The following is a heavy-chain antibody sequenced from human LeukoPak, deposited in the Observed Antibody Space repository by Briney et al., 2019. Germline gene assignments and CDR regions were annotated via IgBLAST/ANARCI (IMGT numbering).Heavy chain of an antibody. CDR3: ARDRDGGYYNDASDV. Sequence: PGGSLRLSCAASGFTFSDYSLNWVRQAPGKGLEWVSYITSRSNTIYYADSVKGRFTISRDNAKNSLYLQMNSLRVEDTAVYYCARDRDGGYYNDASDVWGQGTMVTVSS. V-gene: IGHV3-48*04. CDR2: ITSRSNTI. CDR1: GFTFSDYS. J-gene: IGHJ3*01. D-gene: IGHD3-3*01.